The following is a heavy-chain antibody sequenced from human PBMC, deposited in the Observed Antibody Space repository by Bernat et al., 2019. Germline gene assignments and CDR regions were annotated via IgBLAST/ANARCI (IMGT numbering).Heavy chain of an antibody. D-gene: IGHD4-17*01. Sequence: EVQLVETGGGLIQPGGSLRLSCAASGFTVSSNYMSWVRQAPGKGLEWVSVIYSGGSTYYADSVQGRFTISRDNSKNTLYLQMNSLRAEDTAVYYCARDKGDYLKENYYYYYMDVWGKGTTVTVSS. V-gene: IGHV3-53*02. CDR3: ARDKGDYLKENYYYYYMDV. CDR2: IYSGGST. J-gene: IGHJ6*03. CDR1: GFTVSSNY.